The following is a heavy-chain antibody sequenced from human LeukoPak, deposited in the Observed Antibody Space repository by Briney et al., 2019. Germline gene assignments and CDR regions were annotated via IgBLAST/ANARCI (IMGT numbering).Heavy chain of an antibody. CDR2: ISSSSSTI. D-gene: IGHD3-9*01. J-gene: IGHJ3*02. V-gene: IGHV3-48*01. CDR1: GFTFSSYS. CDR3: ASLGPHVLRYFDWLLDDAFDI. Sequence: GGSLRLSCAASGFTFSSYSMNWVRQAPGKGLEWVSYISSSSSTIYYADSVKGRLTISRDNAKNSLYLQMNSLRAEDTAVYYCASLGPHVLRYFDWLLDDAFDIWGQGTMVTVSS.